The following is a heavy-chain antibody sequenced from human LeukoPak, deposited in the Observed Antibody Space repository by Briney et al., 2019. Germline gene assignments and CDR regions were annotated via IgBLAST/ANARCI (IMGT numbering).Heavy chain of an antibody. CDR1: GGSISSYY. Sequence: PSETLSLTCTVSGGSISSYYWSWIRQPPGKGLEWIGYIYYSGSTNYNPSLKSRVTISVDTSKNQFSLKLSSVTAADTAVYYCARQRVVVMPSPDAFDIWGQGTMVTVSS. V-gene: IGHV4-59*08. D-gene: IGHD3-22*01. CDR2: IYYSGST. CDR3: ARQRVVVMPSPDAFDI. J-gene: IGHJ3*02.